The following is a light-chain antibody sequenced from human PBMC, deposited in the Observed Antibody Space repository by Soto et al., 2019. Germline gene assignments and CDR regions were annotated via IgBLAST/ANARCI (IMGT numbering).Light chain of an antibody. Sequence: DIQMTQSPSTLSASVGDRITITCRASQNINTWLAWYQQIPGEAPKLLIYDGSTLEGGVPSRFSGSGSGTEFTLTISSLQPEDVATFYCQQYKTYSRTFGQGTTVEVK. CDR2: DGS. V-gene: IGKV1-5*03. CDR3: QQYKTYSRT. J-gene: IGKJ1*01. CDR1: QNINTW.